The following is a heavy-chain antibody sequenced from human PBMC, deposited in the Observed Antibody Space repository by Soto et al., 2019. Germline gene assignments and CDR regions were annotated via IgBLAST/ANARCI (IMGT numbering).Heavy chain of an antibody. CDR3: ARANSYNLFDF. CDR2: IRYDDGNNR. Sequence: ESGGGVVQPGRSLRLSCAASGFTFSSYGMYWVRQAPGKGLEWVAFIRYDDGNNRYYADFVKGRFTISRDISRNTLYLEMHFLRAEDTAVYYCARANSYNLFDFCGQGTLVTVS. J-gene: IGHJ4*02. D-gene: IGHD3-10*01. V-gene: IGHV3-33*01. CDR1: GFTFSSYG.